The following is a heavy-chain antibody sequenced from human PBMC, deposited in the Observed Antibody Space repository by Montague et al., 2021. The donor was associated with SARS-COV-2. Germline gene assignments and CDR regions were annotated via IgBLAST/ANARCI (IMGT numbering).Heavy chain of an antibody. CDR3: AIPTYYYDSSGSDAFDI. V-gene: IGHV4-39*01. CDR2: IYYSGST. D-gene: IGHD3-22*01. CDR1: GGSISSSSYY. Sequence: SETLSLTCTVSGGSISSSSYYWGWIRQPPGKGLEWIGSIYYSGSTYYNPSLKSRVTISVDTSKNQFSLKLSSVTAADTAVYYCAIPTYYYDSSGSDAFDIWGQGTMVTVPS. J-gene: IGHJ3*02.